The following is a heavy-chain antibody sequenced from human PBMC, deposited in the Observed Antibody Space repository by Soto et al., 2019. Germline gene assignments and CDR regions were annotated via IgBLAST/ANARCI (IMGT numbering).Heavy chain of an antibody. D-gene: IGHD5-12*01. Sequence: SETLSLTCTVSGGSISSYYWSWIRQPPGKGLEWIGYIYYSGSTNYNPSLKSRVTISVDTSKNQFSLKLSSVTAADTAVYYCARQRSGYDNVNDAFDIWGQGTMVTVSS. CDR3: ARQRSGYDNVNDAFDI. CDR2: IYYSGST. V-gene: IGHV4-59*08. CDR1: GGSISSYY. J-gene: IGHJ3*02.